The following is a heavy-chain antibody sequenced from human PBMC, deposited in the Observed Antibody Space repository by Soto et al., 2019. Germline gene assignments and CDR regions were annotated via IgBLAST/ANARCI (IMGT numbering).Heavy chain of an antibody. Sequence: GGSLRLSFAASGFTFNNAWMSWVRQAPGKGLEWVGRIKRKVDGGTTDYALPVKDRFTISRDDSKDTLYLQMNSLKTEDTAVYYCCTDSYDFVWGSYRFLQYRGQGTLVTVSS. CDR1: GFTFNNAW. CDR3: CTDSYDFVWGSYRFLQY. V-gene: IGHV3-15*01. CDR2: IKRKVDGGTT. D-gene: IGHD3-16*02. J-gene: IGHJ4*02.